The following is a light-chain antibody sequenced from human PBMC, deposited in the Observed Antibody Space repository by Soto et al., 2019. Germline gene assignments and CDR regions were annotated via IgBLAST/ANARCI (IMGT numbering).Light chain of an antibody. V-gene: IGLV2-18*02. Sequence: QSALTQPPSVSGSPGQSVTISCTGTSSDVGSYNRVSWYQQPPGTAPKLMIYEVTNRPSGVPDRFSGSKSGNTASLTISGLQAEDEADYYCSSFTRSSTWVFGGGTKLTVL. CDR1: SSDVGSYNR. J-gene: IGLJ3*02. CDR2: EVT. CDR3: SSFTRSSTWV.